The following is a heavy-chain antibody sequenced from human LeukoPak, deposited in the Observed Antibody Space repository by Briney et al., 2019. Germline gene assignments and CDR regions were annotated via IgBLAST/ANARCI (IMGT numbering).Heavy chain of an antibody. CDR1: GFTFSSYA. CDR3: ARGAMVRGARPDY. Sequence: GGSLRLSCVASGFTFSSYAMSWVRQAPGKGLEWVSAISGSGGSTYYADSVKGRFTISRDNSKNTLYLQMNSLRVEDTAVYYCARGAMVRGARPDYWGQGTLVTVSS. D-gene: IGHD3-10*01. V-gene: IGHV3-23*01. J-gene: IGHJ4*02. CDR2: ISGSGGST.